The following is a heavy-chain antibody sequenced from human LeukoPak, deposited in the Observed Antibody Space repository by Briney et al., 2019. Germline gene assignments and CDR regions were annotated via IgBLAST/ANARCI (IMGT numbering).Heavy chain of an antibody. V-gene: IGHV3-30*02. Sequence: PGGSLRLSCAASGFTFRNYGMHWVRQAPGKGLEWVSFIRYDENTKEYADSVKGRFTISRDNSKNTLYLQMNSLRPEDTAVYYCAKDGGQFDWLSYFDYWGQGTLVTVSS. J-gene: IGHJ4*02. CDR2: IRYDENTK. D-gene: IGHD3-9*01. CDR3: AKDGGQFDWLSYFDY. CDR1: GFTFRNYG.